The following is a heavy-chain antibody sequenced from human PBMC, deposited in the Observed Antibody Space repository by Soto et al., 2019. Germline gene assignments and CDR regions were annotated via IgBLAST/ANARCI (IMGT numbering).Heavy chain of an antibody. J-gene: IGHJ4*02. CDR1: GFTFSSYG. CDR2: ISYDGSNK. D-gene: IGHD4-17*01. Sequence: GGSLRLSCAASGFTFSSYGMHWVRQAPGKGLEWVAVISYDGSNKYYADSVKGRFTISRDNSKNTLYLQMNSLRAEDTAVYYCAKNYGDYAYFDYWGQGTLVTVS. V-gene: IGHV3-30*18. CDR3: AKNYGDYAYFDY.